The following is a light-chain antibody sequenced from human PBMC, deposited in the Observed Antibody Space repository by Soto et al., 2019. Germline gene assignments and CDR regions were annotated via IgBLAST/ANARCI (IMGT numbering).Light chain of an antibody. CDR1: SSDVGGYNY. CDR2: DVS. V-gene: IGLV2-14*01. CDR3: SSXTXSSTYV. Sequence: QSVLTQPASVSGSPGQSITISCTGTSSDVGGYNYVSWYQQHPGKAPKLMIYDVSNRPSGISNRFSGSKSGNTASLTISGLQAXXEXXYYCSSXTXSSTYVFGTGTKVTVL. J-gene: IGLJ1*01.